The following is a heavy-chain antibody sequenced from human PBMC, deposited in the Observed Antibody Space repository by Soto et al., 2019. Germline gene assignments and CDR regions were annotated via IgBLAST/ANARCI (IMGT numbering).Heavy chain of an antibody. CDR2: TFSGGST. J-gene: IGHJ4*02. D-gene: IGHD2-21*02. V-gene: IGHV4-59*01. CDR3: ARGSLIDFYEPFDY. Sequence: WTWIRQPPGKGLEWIGHTFSGGSTNYNPSLESRVTIEEDTSKSQFSMKLTSVTAADTAVYFCARGSLIDFYEPFDYWGQGTLVTVSS.